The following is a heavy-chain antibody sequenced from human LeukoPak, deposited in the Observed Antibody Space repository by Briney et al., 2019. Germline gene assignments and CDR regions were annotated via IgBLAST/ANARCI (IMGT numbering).Heavy chain of an antibody. CDR2: IYTSGST. D-gene: IGHD2-15*01. V-gene: IGHV4-4*07. J-gene: IGHJ4*02. Sequence: SETLSLTCTVSGGSISSYYWSWIRQPAGKGLEWIGRIYTSGSTNYNPSLKSRVTMSVDTSKNQFSLKLSSVTAADTAVYYCARADCSGGSCYFDYWGQGTLVTVSS. CDR3: ARADCSGGSCYFDY. CDR1: GGSISSYY.